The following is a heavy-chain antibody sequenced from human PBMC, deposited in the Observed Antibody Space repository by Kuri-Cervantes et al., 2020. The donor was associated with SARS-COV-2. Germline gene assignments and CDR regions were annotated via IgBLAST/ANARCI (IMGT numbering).Heavy chain of an antibody. V-gene: IGHV3-30*18. CDR1: GFNFRTYG. J-gene: IGHJ4*02. CDR3: AKDRQNYGFWSGLDY. D-gene: IGHD3-3*01. CDR2: ISFDGSNK. Sequence: GESLKTSCAASGFNFRTYGLHWVRQAPGKGLEWVALISFDGSNKYYADSVKGRFTISRDNSKNTLYLQMNSLRTEDTAVYYCAKDRQNYGFWSGLDYWGQGTLVTVSS.